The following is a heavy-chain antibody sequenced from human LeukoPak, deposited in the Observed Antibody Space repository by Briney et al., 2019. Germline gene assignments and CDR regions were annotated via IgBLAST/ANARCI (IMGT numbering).Heavy chain of an antibody. CDR3: AKDSSGYFDGCDY. CDR1: GFTFNDYA. Sequence: PGGSLRLSCAASGFTFNDYAMHWVRQAPGKGLEWVSGISWNSGSIGYADSVKGRFTISRDNAKNSLYLQMNSLRAEDTALYYCAKDSSGYFDGCDYWGQGTLVTVSS. CDR2: ISWNSGSI. J-gene: IGHJ4*02. D-gene: IGHD3-22*01. V-gene: IGHV3-9*01.